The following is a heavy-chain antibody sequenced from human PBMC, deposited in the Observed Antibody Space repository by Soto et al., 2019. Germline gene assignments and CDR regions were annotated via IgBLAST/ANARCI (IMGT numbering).Heavy chain of an antibody. CDR3: ARDPGYSGFDFDY. CDR2: IWYDGSKK. CDR1: GFTFSSHA. Sequence: QVQLVESGGGVVQPGRFLRLSCAASGFTFSSHAMHWVRQAPGKGLEWVAVIWYDGSKKYYADSVKGRFTVARDDSKNTLSLQMNSLRVEDTAVYYCARDPGYSGFDFDYWGQGTLVTVSS. J-gene: IGHJ4*02. D-gene: IGHD5-12*01. V-gene: IGHV3-33*01.